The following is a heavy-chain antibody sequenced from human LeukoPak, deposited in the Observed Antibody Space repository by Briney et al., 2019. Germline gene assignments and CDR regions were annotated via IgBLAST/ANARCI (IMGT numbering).Heavy chain of an antibody. CDR2: IYTSGST. V-gene: IGHV4-61*02. Sequence: PSETLSLTCTVSGGSISSGSYYWSWIRQPAGKGLEWIGRIYTSGSTNYNPSLKSRVTISVDTSKNQFSLKLSSVTAADTAVYYCARGLYTYYYYYYMDVWGKGTTVTVSS. J-gene: IGHJ6*03. CDR1: GGSISSGSYY. D-gene: IGHD2-2*02. CDR3: ARGLYTYYYYYYMDV.